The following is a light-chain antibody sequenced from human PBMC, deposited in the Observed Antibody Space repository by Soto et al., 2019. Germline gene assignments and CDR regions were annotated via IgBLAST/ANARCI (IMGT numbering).Light chain of an antibody. V-gene: IGLV3-1*01. Sequence: SYELTQAPSVSVSPGQTASITCSGDKLGDKYTCWYQQKPGQSPVVVIYQDNKRPSGIPERFSGSNSGNTATLTISGTQAMDEADYYCQAWDSSTAVFGGGTKVTVL. CDR3: QAWDSSTAV. J-gene: IGLJ2*01. CDR2: QDN. CDR1: KLGDKY.